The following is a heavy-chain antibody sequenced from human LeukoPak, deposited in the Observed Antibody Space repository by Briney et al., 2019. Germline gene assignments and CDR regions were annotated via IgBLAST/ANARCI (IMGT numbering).Heavy chain of an antibody. CDR3: AKENWSGYYGAFDI. CDR2: ISWNSGSI. D-gene: IGHD3-3*01. Sequence: GGSLRLSCAASGFTFDDYAMHWVRQAPGKGLEWVSGISWNSGSIGYADSVKGRFTISRDNAKNPLYLQMNSLRAEDTALYYCAKENWSGYYGAFDIWGQGTMVTVSS. CDR1: GFTFDDYA. J-gene: IGHJ3*02. V-gene: IGHV3-9*01.